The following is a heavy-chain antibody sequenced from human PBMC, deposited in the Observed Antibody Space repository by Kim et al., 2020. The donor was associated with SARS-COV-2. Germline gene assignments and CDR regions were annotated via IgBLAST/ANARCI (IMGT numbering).Heavy chain of an antibody. CDR3: AKDRPGGDAFDI. D-gene: IGHD3-16*01. V-gene: IGHV3-23*01. Sequence: SDGASVKGRFTIYRANSKNTRYLQMNSRRADDTALYYCAKDRPGGDAFDIWGQGTTVTVSS. J-gene: IGHJ3*02.